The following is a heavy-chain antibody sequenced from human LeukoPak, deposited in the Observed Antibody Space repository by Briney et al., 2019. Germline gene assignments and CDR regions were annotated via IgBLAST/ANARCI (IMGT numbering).Heavy chain of an antibody. CDR3: ARAAPYCSSTSCYGVY. Sequence: EASVKVSCKASGYTFTSYDINWVRQATGQGLEWMGWMNPNSGNTGYAQKFQGRVTITRNTSISTAHMELSSLRSEDTAVYYCARAAPYCSSTSCYGVYWGQGTLVTVSS. CDR1: GYTFTSYD. D-gene: IGHD2-2*01. J-gene: IGHJ4*02. V-gene: IGHV1-8*03. CDR2: MNPNSGNT.